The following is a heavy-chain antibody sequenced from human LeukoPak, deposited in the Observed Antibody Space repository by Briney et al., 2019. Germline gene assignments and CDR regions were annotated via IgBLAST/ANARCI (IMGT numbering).Heavy chain of an antibody. CDR3: ARVIPASERYFDWFHTRDYYYYYMDV. Sequence: GASVKVSCKASGYTFTSYGISWVRQAPGQGLEWMGWISAYNGNTNCAQKLQGRVTTTTDTSTSTAYMELRSLRSDDTAVYYCARVIPASERYFDWFHTRDYYYYYMDVWGKGTTVTVSS. J-gene: IGHJ6*03. D-gene: IGHD3-9*01. CDR1: GYTFTSYG. V-gene: IGHV1-18*01. CDR2: ISAYNGNT.